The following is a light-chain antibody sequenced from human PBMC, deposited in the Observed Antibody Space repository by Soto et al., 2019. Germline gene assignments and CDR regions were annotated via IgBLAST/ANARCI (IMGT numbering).Light chain of an antibody. Sequence: QSVLTQPPSVSGAPGQRVTISCTGSSSNIGAGYDVHWYQQLPGTAPKLLIYSNSNRPSGVPDRCSGSKSGTSASLAITGLQAEDEADYYCQSYESSLSGFYVFGTGTKLTVL. CDR3: QSYESSLSGFYV. J-gene: IGLJ1*01. CDR2: SNS. CDR1: SSNIGAGYD. V-gene: IGLV1-40*01.